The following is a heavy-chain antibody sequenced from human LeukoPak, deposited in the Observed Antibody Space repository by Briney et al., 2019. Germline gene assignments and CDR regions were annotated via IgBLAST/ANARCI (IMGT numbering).Heavy chain of an antibody. CDR3: AREVTGTTFWYNWFDP. CDR2: INWNGGST. D-gene: IGHD1-7*01. Sequence: PGGSLRLSCAASGFTFDDYGMSWVRQAPGKGLEWVSGINWNGGSTGYADSVKGRFTISRDNAKNSLYLQMNSLRAEDTALYYCAREVTGTTFWYNWFDPWGQGTLVTVSS. J-gene: IGHJ5*02. V-gene: IGHV3-20*04. CDR1: GFTFDDYG.